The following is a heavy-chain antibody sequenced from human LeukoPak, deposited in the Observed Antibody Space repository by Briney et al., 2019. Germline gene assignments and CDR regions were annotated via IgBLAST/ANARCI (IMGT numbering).Heavy chain of an antibody. CDR1: GGSISSRPYY. CDR2: ISYSGTT. Sequence: SETLSLTCTVSGGSISSRPYYWGWVRQPPGKGLEWVGTISYSGTTYYSPSLKSRVTVSVDTSKNQFSLKLSSVTAADTAVYYCARRPALKLLWFGELLAWFDPWGQGTLVTVSS. V-gene: IGHV4-39*07. CDR3: ARRPALKLLWFGELLAWFDP. J-gene: IGHJ5*02. D-gene: IGHD3-10*01.